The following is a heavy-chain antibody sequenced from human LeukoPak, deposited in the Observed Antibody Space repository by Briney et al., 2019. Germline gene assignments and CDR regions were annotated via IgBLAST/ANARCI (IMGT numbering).Heavy chain of an antibody. CDR3: ARTPHSTYSSSWYDY. J-gene: IGHJ4*02. D-gene: IGHD6-13*01. V-gene: IGHV4-59*01. CDR1: GGSISSYY. Sequence: SETLSLTCTVSGGSISSYYWSWIRQPPGKGLEWIGYIYYSGSTNYNPSLKSRVTISVDTSKNQFSLKLSSVTAADTAVYYCARTPHSTYSSSWYDYWGQGTLVTVSS. CDR2: IYYSGST.